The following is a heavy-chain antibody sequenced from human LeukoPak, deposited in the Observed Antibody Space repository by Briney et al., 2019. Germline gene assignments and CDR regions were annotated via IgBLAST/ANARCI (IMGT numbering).Heavy chain of an antibody. J-gene: IGHJ4*02. V-gene: IGHV3-7*01. Sequence: GGSLRLSCAASGFTFSTYWMSWVRQAPGKGLEWVANIKQDGSEKYYVDSVKGRFTISRDNAKNSLYLQMNSLRAEDTAVYYCARDGALTYYYDRSGYYFGNYWGQGTLVTVSS. CDR3: ARDGALTYYYDRSGYYFGNY. CDR2: IKQDGSEK. D-gene: IGHD3-22*01. CDR1: GFTFSTYW.